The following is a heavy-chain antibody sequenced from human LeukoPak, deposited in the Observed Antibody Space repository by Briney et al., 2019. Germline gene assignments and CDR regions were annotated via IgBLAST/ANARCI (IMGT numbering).Heavy chain of an antibody. J-gene: IGHJ4*02. D-gene: IGHD2-15*01. CDR1: GFTFSSYS. CDR3: ARISGRGYYFDN. Sequence: GGSLRLSCAASGFTFSSYSMNWVRKAPGKGLEWVSYISSSSSPIYYAESVKGRFTISRDNAKNSLYLQMNSLRDEDTAVYYCARISGRGYYFDNWGQGTLVTVSS. CDR2: ISSSSSPI. V-gene: IGHV3-48*02.